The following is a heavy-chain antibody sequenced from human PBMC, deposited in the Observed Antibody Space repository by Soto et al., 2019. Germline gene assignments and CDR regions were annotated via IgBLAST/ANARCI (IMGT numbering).Heavy chain of an antibody. CDR3: TRDPKSLYYYDSSGDY. CDR1: GGSISSGDYY. Sequence: PSETLSLTCTVSGGSISSGDYYWSWIRQPPGKGLEWIGYIYYSGSTYYNPSLKSRVTISVDTSKNQFSLKLSSVTAADTAVYYCTRDPKSLYYYDSSGDYWGQGTLVTVSS. D-gene: IGHD3-22*01. J-gene: IGHJ4*02. CDR2: IYYSGST. V-gene: IGHV4-30-4*01.